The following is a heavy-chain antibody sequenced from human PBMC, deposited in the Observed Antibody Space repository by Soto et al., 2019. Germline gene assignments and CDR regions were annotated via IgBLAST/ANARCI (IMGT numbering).Heavy chain of an antibody. CDR1: GDSISSYY. CDR2: IDYSGTT. V-gene: IGHV4-59*08. J-gene: IGHJ4*02. D-gene: IGHD3-16*01. CDR3: ARAPTRGHFDY. Sequence: PSETLSLTCTVSGDSISSYYWSWIRQPPGKGLGWIGYIDYSGTTNYNPSLKGRVAMSVDTSRNQFSLHLVSVTATDTAVYYCARAPTRGHFDYWGQGALVTVSS.